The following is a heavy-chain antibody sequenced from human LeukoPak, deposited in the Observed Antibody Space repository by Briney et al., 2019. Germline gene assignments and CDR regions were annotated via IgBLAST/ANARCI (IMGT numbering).Heavy chain of an antibody. CDR3: AKGLRYLSFNDAFEI. D-gene: IGHD3-9*01. Sequence: SETLSLTCTVSGGSISSYYWSWIRQPAGKGLEWIGSVYYSGSTYYNPSLKSRVTISVDTSKNQFSLKLSSVTAADTAVYYCAKGLRYLSFNDAFEIWGQGTMVTVSS. V-gene: IGHV4-59*05. CDR1: GGSISSYY. J-gene: IGHJ3*02. CDR2: VYYSGST.